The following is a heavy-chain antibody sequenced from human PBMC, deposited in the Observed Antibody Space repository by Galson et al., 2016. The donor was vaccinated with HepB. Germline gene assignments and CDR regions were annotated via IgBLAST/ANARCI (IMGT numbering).Heavy chain of an antibody. CDR1: GISFSTFS. D-gene: IGHD2-2*01. CDR3: ARDNSHCGRTSCIPTYRYFDL. Sequence: SLRLSCAASGISFSTFSMNWVRQAPGQGLEWLSSISSNGDFINYADSVKGRFTISRDNADNSLFLHMSSPRAEDTAIYYCARDNSHCGRTSCIPTYRYFDLWGRGTLVTVSS. J-gene: IGHJ2*01. CDR2: ISSNGDFI. V-gene: IGHV3-21*01.